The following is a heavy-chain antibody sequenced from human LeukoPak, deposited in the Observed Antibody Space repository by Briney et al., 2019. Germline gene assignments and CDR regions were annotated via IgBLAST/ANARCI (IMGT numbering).Heavy chain of an antibody. V-gene: IGHV1-2*02. CDR1: GDTFTGYY. Sequence: ASVKVSCKASGDTFTGYYLHCVRQAPGQGLEWMGWVNPNSGGTNYAQKIQGRVTMTRHTSISTAYMELSRLRFDDTAVYYCARDNHNKGGLDIWGRGTMVTVSS. CDR3: ARDNHNKGGLDI. CDR2: VNPNSGGT. J-gene: IGHJ3*02.